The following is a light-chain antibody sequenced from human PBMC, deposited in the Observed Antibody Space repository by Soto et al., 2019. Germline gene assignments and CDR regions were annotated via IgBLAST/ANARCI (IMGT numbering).Light chain of an antibody. Sequence: EIVLTQSPGTLSLSPGERATLSCRASQSVRNNYLSWYQQKPGQAPRLVIYGVSNRATGIPNRFSASGSETDFSLTIDSLEPDDFAVYYCEQYSSSPRTFGHGTKVDIK. CDR1: QSVRNNY. CDR3: EQYSSSPRT. J-gene: IGKJ1*01. V-gene: IGKV3-20*01. CDR2: GVS.